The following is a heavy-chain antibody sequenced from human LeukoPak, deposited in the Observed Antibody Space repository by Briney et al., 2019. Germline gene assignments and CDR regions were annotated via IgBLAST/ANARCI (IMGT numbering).Heavy chain of an antibody. J-gene: IGHJ6*02. CDR3: ARDFYEDGSGSLYYYYYGMDV. CDR1: GFTFSSYA. D-gene: IGHD3-10*01. Sequence: GGSLRLSCAASGFTFSSYAMHWVRQAPGKGLEWVAVISYDGSNKYYADSVKGRFTISRDNSKNTLYLQMNSLRAEDTAVYYCARDFYEDGSGSLYYYYYGMDVWGQGTTVTVSS. V-gene: IGHV3-30-3*01. CDR2: ISYDGSNK.